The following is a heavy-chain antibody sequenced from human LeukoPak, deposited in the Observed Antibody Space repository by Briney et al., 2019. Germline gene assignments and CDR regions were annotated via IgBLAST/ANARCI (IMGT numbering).Heavy chain of an antibody. V-gene: IGHV4-34*01. Sequence: SETLSLTCAVYGGSFSGYYWSWIRQPPGKGLEWIGEINHSGSTDYNPSLKSRVTISVDTSKNQFSLKLSSVTAADTAVYYCARDLYDILTGYYPNWFDPWGQGTLVTVSS. D-gene: IGHD3-9*01. CDR2: INHSGST. CDR3: ARDLYDILTGYYPNWFDP. CDR1: GGSFSGYY. J-gene: IGHJ5*02.